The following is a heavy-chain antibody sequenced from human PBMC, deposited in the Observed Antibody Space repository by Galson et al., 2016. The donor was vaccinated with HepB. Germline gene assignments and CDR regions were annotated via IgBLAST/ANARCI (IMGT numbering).Heavy chain of an antibody. D-gene: IGHD6-25*01. CDR1: GFTFSSYA. CDR3: ARRRAPGRMAAGFDY. J-gene: IGHJ4*02. CDR2: ISYDGINK. Sequence: SLRLSCAASGFTFSSYAMHWVRQPPGKGLEWVAVISYDGINKYYVDSVNGRFTISRDNSKNTLFLQMNSLRPEDTAVYYCARRRAPGRMAAGFDYWGQGTLVPVSS. V-gene: IGHV3-30*04.